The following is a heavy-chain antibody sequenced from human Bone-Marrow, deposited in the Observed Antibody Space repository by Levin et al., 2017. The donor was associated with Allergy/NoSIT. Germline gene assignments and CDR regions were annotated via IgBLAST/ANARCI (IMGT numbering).Heavy chain of an antibody. Sequence: AGGSLRLSCAASGFTFDDYGMSWVRQAPGKGLEWVSVINCSGGRTGYADSVKGRLTISRDNANNSLYLQMNSLRVEDTALYYCARHRNTMNMRDGFDIWGQGTMVTVSS. CDR2: INCSGGRT. V-gene: IGHV3-20*04. J-gene: IGHJ3*02. D-gene: IGHD2/OR15-2a*01. CDR1: GFTFDDYG. CDR3: ARHRNTMNMRDGFDI.